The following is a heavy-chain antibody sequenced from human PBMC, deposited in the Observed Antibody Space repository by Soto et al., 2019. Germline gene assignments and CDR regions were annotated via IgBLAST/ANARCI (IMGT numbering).Heavy chain of an antibody. CDR1: GGTFSSYA. Sequence: SVKVSCKASGGTFSSYAISWVRQAPGQGLEWMGGIIPIFGTANYAQKFQGRVTITADESTSTAYMELSSLRSEDTAVYYCARDGLNYYDSSGYYSGSWFDPWGQGTLVTVSS. CDR3: ARDGLNYYDSSGYYSGSWFDP. D-gene: IGHD3-22*01. J-gene: IGHJ5*02. CDR2: IIPIFGTA. V-gene: IGHV1-69*13.